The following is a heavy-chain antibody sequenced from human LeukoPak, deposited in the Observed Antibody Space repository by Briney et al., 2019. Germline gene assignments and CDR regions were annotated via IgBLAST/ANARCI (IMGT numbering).Heavy chain of an antibody. D-gene: IGHD2-21*01. CDR2: IRYDGSIK. Sequence: PGGSLRLSCVASGFTFSNYGMHWVRQAPGKGLEWVAFIRYDGSIKYYADSVKGRFTISRDNSKNMVYLQMNSLRAEDTAVYYCAKHLWWGSNPFDIWGQGTMVTVSS. J-gene: IGHJ3*02. CDR3: AKHLWWGSNPFDI. CDR1: GFTFSNYG. V-gene: IGHV3-30*02.